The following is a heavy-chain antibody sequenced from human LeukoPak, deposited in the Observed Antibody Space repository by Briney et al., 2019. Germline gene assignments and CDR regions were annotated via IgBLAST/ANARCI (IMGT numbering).Heavy chain of an antibody. CDR3: ARDRFNWLLFLY. Sequence: PGGSLRLSCAASGFTFSSYNMNWVRQAPGKGLEWVSSISGNSSYIYYADSVKGRFTISRDSAKNSLYLQMNSLRAEDTAVYYCARDRFNWLLFLYWGQGTLVAVSS. CDR1: GFTFSSYN. D-gene: IGHD3-9*01. V-gene: IGHV3-21*01. CDR2: ISGNSSYI. J-gene: IGHJ4*02.